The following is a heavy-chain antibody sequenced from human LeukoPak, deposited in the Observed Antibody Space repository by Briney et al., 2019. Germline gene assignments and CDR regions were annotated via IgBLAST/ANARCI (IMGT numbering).Heavy chain of an antibody. J-gene: IGHJ4*02. CDR3: AKGSPNTALSDY. CDR1: GITFSSYA. Sequence: GGSLRLSCAASGITFSSYAMSWVRQAPGKGLEWVSGISGSGGTTYYADSAKGRFTISRDNSKNTLYLQMSSLRAEDTAVYYCAKGSPNTALSDYWGQGTLVTVSS. CDR2: ISGSGGTT. V-gene: IGHV3-23*01. D-gene: IGHD3-10*01.